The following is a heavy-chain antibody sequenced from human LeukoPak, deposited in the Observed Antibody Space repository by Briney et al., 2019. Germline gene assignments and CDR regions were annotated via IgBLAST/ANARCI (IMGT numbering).Heavy chain of an antibody. CDR1: GYSFSRKG. Sequence: ASVKVSCKTSGYSFSRKGISWVRQAPGQGPEWMGWISGYSGNTNYAQNLQGRVTITTDTSTSTAYMELRSLRSDDTAVYYCARSAGYSSSWYFYWGQGTLVTVSS. J-gene: IGHJ4*02. CDR2: ISGYSGNT. D-gene: IGHD6-13*01. CDR3: ARSAGYSSSWYFY. V-gene: IGHV1-18*01.